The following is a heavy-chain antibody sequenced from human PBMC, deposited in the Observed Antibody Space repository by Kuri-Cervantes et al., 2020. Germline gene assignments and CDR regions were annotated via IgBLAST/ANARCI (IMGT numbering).Heavy chain of an antibody. V-gene: IGHV7-4-1*02. D-gene: IGHD1-26*01. J-gene: IGHJ4*02. Sequence: ASLQISCKASGGTFSSNAISWVRQAPGQGLEWMGWINTNTGNPTYAQGFTGRFVFSLDTSVSTAYLQISSLKAEDTAVYYCARDSGSYYYGYWGQGTLVTVSS. CDR2: INTNTGNP. CDR1: GGTFSSNA. CDR3: ARDSGSYYYGY.